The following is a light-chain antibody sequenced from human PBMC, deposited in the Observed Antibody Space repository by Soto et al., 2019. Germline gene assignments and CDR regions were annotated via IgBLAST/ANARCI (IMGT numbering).Light chain of an antibody. CDR3: MQALQTPYT. V-gene: IGKV2-28*01. J-gene: IGKJ2*01. Sequence: MTQSPLSLPVTPGEPASISCRSSQSLLHSNGYNYLDWYLQKPGQSPQLLIYLGSNRASGVPDRFSGSASGTDFTLKISIVEAEDVGVYYCMQALQTPYTFGQGTKLEIK. CDR2: LGS. CDR1: QSLLHSNGYNY.